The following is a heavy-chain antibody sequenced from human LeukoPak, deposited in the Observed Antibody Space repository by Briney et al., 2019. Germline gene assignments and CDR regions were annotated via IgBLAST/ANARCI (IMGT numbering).Heavy chain of an antibody. D-gene: IGHD1-26*01. J-gene: IGHJ4*02. V-gene: IGHV5-51*01. CDR2: IYPGDSDT. CDR3: ARALVGAATLSY. CDR1: GYSFTTYW. Sequence: GESLKVSCKGSGYSFTTYWIAWVRQMPGKGLEWMGVIYPGDSDTRYSPSFQGQVTLSADKSISTAYLQWSSLKASDTAIYYCARALVGAATLSYWGQGTLVTVSS.